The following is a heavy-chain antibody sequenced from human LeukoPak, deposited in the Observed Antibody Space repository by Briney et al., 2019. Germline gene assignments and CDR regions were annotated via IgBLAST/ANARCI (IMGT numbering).Heavy chain of an antibody. CDR3: MRRDTGWNYSVY. D-gene: IGHD6-19*01. V-gene: IGHV4-59*08. CDR2: IYYKGNT. CDR1: GGSIYSHY. J-gene: IGHJ4*02. Sequence: SETLSLSCGVSGGSIYSHYWGWIRQPPGKGLEWIGDIYYKGNTNYNPSLKSRVTISLDTSKNHLSLTLTSVVAADTAIYYCMRRDTGWNYSVYWGQGILVTVSS.